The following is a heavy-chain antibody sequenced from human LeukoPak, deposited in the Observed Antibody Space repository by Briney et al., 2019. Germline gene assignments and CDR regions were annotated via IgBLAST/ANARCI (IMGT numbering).Heavy chain of an antibody. CDR2: IIPIFGTA. CDR1: GGTFSSYA. J-gene: IGHJ4*02. V-gene: IGHV1-69*05. D-gene: IGHD3-22*01. Sequence: ASVKVSSKASGGTFSSYAISWVRQAPGQGLEWMGGIIPIFGTANYAQKFQGRVTITTDESTSTAYMELSSLRSEDTAVYYCARSLYYYDSSGYYEGYYFDYWGQGTLVTVSS. CDR3: ARSLYYYDSSGYYEGYYFDY.